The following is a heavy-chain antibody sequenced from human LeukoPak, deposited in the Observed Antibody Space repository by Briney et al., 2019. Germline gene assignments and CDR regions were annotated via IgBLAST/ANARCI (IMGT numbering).Heavy chain of an antibody. J-gene: IGHJ4*02. CDR2: ISSSTSTI. D-gene: IGHD4-23*01. CDR3: LIGNYGGNSPFDY. CDR1: GFTVSSYS. Sequence: GGSLRLSCAASGFTVSSYSMNWVRQAPGKGLEWVSYISSSTSTIYYADSVKGRFTISRDNAKNSLYLQMNSLRDEDTAVYYCLIGNYGGNSPFDYWGQGTLVTVSS. V-gene: IGHV3-48*02.